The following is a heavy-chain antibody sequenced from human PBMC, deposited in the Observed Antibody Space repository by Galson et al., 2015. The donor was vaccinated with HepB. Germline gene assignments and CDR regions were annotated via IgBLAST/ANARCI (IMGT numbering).Heavy chain of an antibody. V-gene: IGHV3-30*04. J-gene: IGHJ4*02. Sequence: SLRLSCAASGFTFSSYAMHWVRQAPGTGLEWVAVISYDGSNKYYADSVKGRFTISRDNSKNTLYLQMNSLRAEDTAVYYCARDPNDILTGYQGYYFDYRGQGTLVTVSS. CDR2: ISYDGSNK. CDR1: GFTFSSYA. CDR3: ARDPNDILTGYQGYYFDY. D-gene: IGHD3-9*01.